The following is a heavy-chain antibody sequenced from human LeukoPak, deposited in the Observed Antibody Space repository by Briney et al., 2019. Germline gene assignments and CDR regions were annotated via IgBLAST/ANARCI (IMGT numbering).Heavy chain of an antibody. J-gene: IGHJ4*02. CDR2: INSDGSST. Sequence: PGGSLRLSCAASGFTFSTYWMHWVRHVPGKGLVWVSRINSDGSSTNYADSVKGRFTISRDNAKNSLYLQMNSLRAEDTAVYYCARDNGDGYYWGQGTLVTVSS. CDR1: GFTFSTYW. V-gene: IGHV3-74*01. D-gene: IGHD4-17*01. CDR3: ARDNGDGYY.